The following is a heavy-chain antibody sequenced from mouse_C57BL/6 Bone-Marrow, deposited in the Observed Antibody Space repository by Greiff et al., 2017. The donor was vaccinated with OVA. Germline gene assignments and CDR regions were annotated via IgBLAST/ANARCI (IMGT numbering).Heavy chain of an antibody. CDR1: GYTFTSYG. CDR3: ARSVIDDGTTTGMDY. D-gene: IGHD2-3*01. Sequence: VQLQQSGAELARPGASVKLSCKASGYTFTSYGISWVKQRTGQGLEWIGEIYPRSGNTYYNEKFKGKATMTAEKSSSTAYMELRSLTSEDSAVYFCARSVIDDGTTTGMDYWGQGTSVTVSS. V-gene: IGHV1-81*01. J-gene: IGHJ4*01. CDR2: IYPRSGNT.